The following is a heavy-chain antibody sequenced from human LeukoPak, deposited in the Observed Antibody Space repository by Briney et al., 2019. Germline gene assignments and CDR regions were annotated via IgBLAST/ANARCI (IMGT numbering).Heavy chain of an antibody. D-gene: IGHD6-13*01. V-gene: IGHV3-48*01. CDR1: GFTFSSYD. CDR3: ARMGRANSSSWPYYFDY. Sequence: GGSLRLSCAGSGFTFSSYDMNWVRQAPGKGLEWLAYISTSSRTIYYADSVKGRFTISRDNAKNPLYLQMNALRAEDTAVYYCARMGRANSSSWPYYFDYWGQGTLVTVSS. CDR2: ISTSSRTI. J-gene: IGHJ4*02.